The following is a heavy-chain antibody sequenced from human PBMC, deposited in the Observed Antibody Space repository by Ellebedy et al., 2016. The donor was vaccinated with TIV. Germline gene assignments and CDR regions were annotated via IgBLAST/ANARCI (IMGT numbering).Heavy chain of an antibody. D-gene: IGHD2-2*01. J-gene: IGHJ4*02. CDR3: AKDSDDCSSTSCYYFDY. Sequence: SLKISXAASGFTFDDYAMHWVRQAPGKGLEWVSGISWNSGSIGYADSVKGRFTISRDNAKNSLYLQMNSLRAEDTALYYCAKDSDDCSSTSCYYFDYWGQGTLVTVSS. CDR2: ISWNSGSI. CDR1: GFTFDDYA. V-gene: IGHV3-9*01.